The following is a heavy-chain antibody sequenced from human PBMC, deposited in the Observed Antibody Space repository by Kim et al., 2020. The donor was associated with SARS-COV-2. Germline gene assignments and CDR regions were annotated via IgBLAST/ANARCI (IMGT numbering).Heavy chain of an antibody. CDR1: GYTFTSYA. J-gene: IGHJ4*02. V-gene: IGHV1-3*01. Sequence: ASVKVSCKASGYTFTSYAMHWVRQAPGQRLEWMGWINAGNGNTKYSQKFQGRVTITRDTSASTAYMELSSLRSEDTAGYYCARDPTDRITIFGVVIKHPDYWGQGTLVTVSS. CDR2: INAGNGNT. D-gene: IGHD3-3*01. CDR3: ARDPTDRITIFGVVIKHPDY.